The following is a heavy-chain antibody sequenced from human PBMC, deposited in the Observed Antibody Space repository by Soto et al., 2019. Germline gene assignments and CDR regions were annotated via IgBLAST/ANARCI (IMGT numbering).Heavy chain of an antibody. D-gene: IGHD2-21*02. CDR1: GFTFSTYA. J-gene: IGHJ4*02. CDR2: ISGSGGST. CDR3: AKVVIVVVTPIGVGYFDH. Sequence: EVQLLESGGGLVQPGGSLRLSCAASGFTFSTYAMSWVRQAPGKGLEWVSAISGSGGSTYYADSVKGRFTISRDNSKTRLYLQMNSLRAEDTAVYYCAKVVIVVVTPIGVGYFDHWGQGTLVTVSS. V-gene: IGHV3-23*01.